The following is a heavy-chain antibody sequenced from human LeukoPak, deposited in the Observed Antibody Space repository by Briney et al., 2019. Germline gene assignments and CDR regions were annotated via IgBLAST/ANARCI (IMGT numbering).Heavy chain of an antibody. Sequence: GGSLRLSCAASGFTFSSYNMNWVRQAPGKGLEWVSSISSSSSYIYYADSVKGRFTISRDNAKDSLYLQMNSLRAEDTAVYYCARCLSPREVGATNYWGQGTQVTVSS. J-gene: IGHJ4*02. CDR1: GFTFSSYN. CDR3: ARCLSPREVGATNY. CDR2: ISSSSSYI. D-gene: IGHD1-26*01. V-gene: IGHV3-21*01.